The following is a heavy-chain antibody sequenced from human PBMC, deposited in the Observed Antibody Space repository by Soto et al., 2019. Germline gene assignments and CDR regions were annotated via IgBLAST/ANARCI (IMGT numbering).Heavy chain of an antibody. CDR2: IGTDGNT. V-gene: IGHV3-23*01. D-gene: IGHD2-2*01. Sequence: PGGSLRLSCAASGFTFNRYAMNGVRQAPGKGLAWVSAIGTDGNTYYANSVKGRFTISRDNSRTTLYLQMNSLRVEDTALYYCVRKYPGTRPFDYWGQGTLVTVSS. CDR3: VRKYPGTRPFDY. CDR1: GFTFNRYA. J-gene: IGHJ4*01.